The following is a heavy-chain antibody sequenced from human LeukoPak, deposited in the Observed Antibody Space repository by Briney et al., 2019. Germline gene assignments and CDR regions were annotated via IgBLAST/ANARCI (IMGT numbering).Heavy chain of an antibody. J-gene: IGHJ4*02. CDR1: GFTFSSYA. CDR3: ARDPSSYDYVWGSYPSGPYFDY. V-gene: IGHV3-30*04. D-gene: IGHD3-16*02. CDR2: ISYDGSNK. Sequence: GGSLRLSCAASGFTFSSYAMHWVCQAPGKGLEWVAVISYDGSNKYYADSVKGRFTISRDNSKNTLYLQMNSLRAEDTAVYYCARDPSSYDYVWGSYPSGPYFDYWGQGTLVTVSS.